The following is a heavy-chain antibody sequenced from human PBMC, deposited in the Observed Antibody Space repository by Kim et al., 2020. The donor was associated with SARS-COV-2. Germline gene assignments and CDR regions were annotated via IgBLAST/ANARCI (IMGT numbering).Heavy chain of an antibody. CDR3: MRDWGWAADH. V-gene: IGHV3-7*01. J-gene: IGHJ4*02. CDR1: GFTFSRHW. Sequence: GGSLRLSCVASGFTFSRHWMRWARQAPGKGLEWVANIKEDGSEKYHLDSVKGRFTVSRDNVKNSVYLQMNSLRAEDTAVYYCMRDWGWAADHWGQGTLVTVSS. D-gene: IGHD3-16*01. CDR2: IKEDGSEK.